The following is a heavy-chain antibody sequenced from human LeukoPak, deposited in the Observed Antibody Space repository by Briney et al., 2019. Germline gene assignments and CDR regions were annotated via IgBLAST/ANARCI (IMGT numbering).Heavy chain of an antibody. J-gene: IGHJ4*02. D-gene: IGHD3-22*01. CDR2: IIPISGTA. V-gene: IGHV1-69*13. CDR3: ARENYYDSSSRGYYFDY. CDR1: GGTFSSYA. Sequence: ASVKVSCKASGGTFSSYAISWVRQAPGQGLEWMGGIIPISGTANYAQKFQGRVTITADESTSTAYMELSSLRSEDTAVYYCARENYYDSSSRGYYFDYWGQGTLVTVSS.